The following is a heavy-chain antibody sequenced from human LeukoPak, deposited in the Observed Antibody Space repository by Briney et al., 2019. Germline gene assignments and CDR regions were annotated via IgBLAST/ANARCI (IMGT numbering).Heavy chain of an antibody. CDR1: GFTFDDYA. V-gene: IGHV3-9*03. J-gene: IGHJ4*02. CDR3: AKDAGRYSSGWFDY. CDR2: ISWNSGSI. Sequence: GRSLRLSCAASGFTFDDYAMHWVRHAPGKGLEWVSGISWNSGSIGYADSVKGRFTISRDNAKNSLYLQMNSLRAEDMALYYCAKDAGRYSSGWFDYWGQGTLVTVSS. D-gene: IGHD6-19*01.